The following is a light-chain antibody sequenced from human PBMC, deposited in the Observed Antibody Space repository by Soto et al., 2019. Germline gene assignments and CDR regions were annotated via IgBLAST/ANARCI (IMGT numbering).Light chain of an antibody. CDR2: KAS. CDR3: QHYNSYSEA. CDR1: QTISSW. V-gene: IGKV1-5*03. Sequence: DIQMTQSPSTLSGSVGERVTITCRASQTISSWLAWYQQKPGKAPKLMIYKASTLKSGVPSRFSGSGPGTEFTLTISSLQPDDVATYYCQHYNSYSEAFGQGTKVDIK. J-gene: IGKJ1*01.